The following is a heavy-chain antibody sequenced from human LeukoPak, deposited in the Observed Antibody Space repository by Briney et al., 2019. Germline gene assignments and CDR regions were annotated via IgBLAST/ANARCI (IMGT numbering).Heavy chain of an antibody. CDR1: GGTFSSYG. Sequence: SVKVSCKASGGTFSSYGISWVRLAPGQGLEWMGGIIPIFGTANYAQKFQGRVTITADESTSTAYMELSSLRSEDTAVYYCARLDEYSSSSRYYGMDVWGQGTTVTVSS. V-gene: IGHV1-69*13. J-gene: IGHJ6*02. CDR3: ARLDEYSSSSRYYGMDV. D-gene: IGHD6-6*01. CDR2: IIPIFGTA.